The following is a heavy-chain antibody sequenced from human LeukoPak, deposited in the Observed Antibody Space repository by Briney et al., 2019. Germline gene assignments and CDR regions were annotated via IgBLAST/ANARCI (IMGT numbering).Heavy chain of an antibody. Sequence: PGGSLRLSCVASGFTFSDYYMSWIRQAPGKGLEWLSYISPRGSTIYYADSVKGRFTISRDNAKNSLYLQMNSLRAEDTAVYYCAKDWDIVVVPAADDYFDYWGQGTLVTVPS. V-gene: IGHV3-11*04. CDR3: AKDWDIVVVPAADDYFDY. D-gene: IGHD2-2*01. CDR1: GFTFSDYY. J-gene: IGHJ4*02. CDR2: ISPRGSTI.